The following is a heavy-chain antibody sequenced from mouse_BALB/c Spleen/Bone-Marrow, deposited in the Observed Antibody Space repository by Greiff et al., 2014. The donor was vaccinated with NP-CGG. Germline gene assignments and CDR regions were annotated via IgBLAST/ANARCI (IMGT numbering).Heavy chain of an antibody. CDR2: INPSNGGT. J-gene: IGHJ3*01. V-gene: IGHV1S81*02. CDR1: GYTFTSYY. CDR3: TRSEPFAY. Sequence: VQLQQSGAELVKPGASVKLSCKASGYTFTSYYMYWVKQRPGQGLEWIGGINPSNGGTNCNEKFKSKATLTVDKSSSTAYMQLSSLTSEDSAVYYCTRSEPFAYWGQGTLVTVSA.